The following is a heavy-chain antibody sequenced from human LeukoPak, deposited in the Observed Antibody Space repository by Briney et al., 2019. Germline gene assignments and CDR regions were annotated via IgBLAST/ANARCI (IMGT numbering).Heavy chain of an antibody. J-gene: IGHJ4*02. CDR2: VHSNGKT. CDR1: GGSIASGNYY. CDR3: VRDTGNFEIDY. Sequence: SETLSLTCSVSGGSIASGNYYWGWVRQSPGKGLDWIGSVHSNGKTYYNLSLNNRVTISADTSMKQSSLRLSPVTAADTAVYFCVRDTGNFEIDYWGQGTLVTVSS. V-gene: IGHV4-39*02. D-gene: IGHD1-7*01.